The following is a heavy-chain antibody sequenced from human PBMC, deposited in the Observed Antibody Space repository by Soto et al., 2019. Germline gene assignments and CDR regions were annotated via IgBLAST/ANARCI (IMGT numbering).Heavy chain of an antibody. CDR1: VDSVSSDSTA. D-gene: IGHD6-19*01. Sequence: SQTLSLTCDISVDSVSSDSTACDWIRQSPSRGLEWHGRTYYKSKWCYNYAVAVRSRIAIKADTSKNQFALPVNSVAPEDTAVYVCARGDQWLLYWGQGTLVTVSS. V-gene: IGHV6-1*01. J-gene: IGHJ4*02. CDR2: TYYKSKWCY. CDR3: ARGDQWLLY.